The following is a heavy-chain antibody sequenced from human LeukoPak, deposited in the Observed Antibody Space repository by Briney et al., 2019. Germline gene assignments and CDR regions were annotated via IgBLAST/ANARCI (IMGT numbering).Heavy chain of an antibody. CDR3: ARVKKQLENNWFDP. V-gene: IGHV4-61*02. CDR2: IFTSGST. J-gene: IGHJ5*02. D-gene: IGHD6-13*01. Sequence: SETLSLTCTVSGGSISSGSYYWSWIRQPAGKGLEWIGRIFTSGSTNYNPSLKSRVTISVDTSKNQFSLKLSSVTAADTAVYYCARVKKQLENNWFDPWGQGTLVTVSS. CDR1: GGSISSGSYY.